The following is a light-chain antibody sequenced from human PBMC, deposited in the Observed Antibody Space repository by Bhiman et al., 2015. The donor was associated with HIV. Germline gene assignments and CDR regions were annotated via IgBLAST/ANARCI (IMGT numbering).Light chain of an antibody. CDR3: HSSDRANRL. CDR2: DDD. J-gene: IGLJ3*02. CDR1: SGSIASNS. V-gene: IGLV6-57*01. Sequence: SVTESPGKTVTISCTRSSGSIASNSVQWYQQRPGRSPTPLIYDDDQRPSGVPDRFSGSIDSSSNSASLTISGLKTEDEADYFCHSSDRANRLFGGGTKLTVL.